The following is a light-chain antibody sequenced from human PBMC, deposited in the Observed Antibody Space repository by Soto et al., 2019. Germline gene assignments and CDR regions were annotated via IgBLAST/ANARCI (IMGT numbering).Light chain of an antibody. Sequence: DIQMTQSPSTLSASVGDTVTVTCRASQSVSGWLAWYQQKPGEAPKLLIYAASTLQSGVPSRFSGSGSGTDFTLTISRLEPEDFAMYYCQQYGNSPRTFGQGTKVDIK. V-gene: IGKV1-5*01. CDR1: QSVSGW. CDR3: QQYGNSPRT. J-gene: IGKJ1*01. CDR2: AAS.